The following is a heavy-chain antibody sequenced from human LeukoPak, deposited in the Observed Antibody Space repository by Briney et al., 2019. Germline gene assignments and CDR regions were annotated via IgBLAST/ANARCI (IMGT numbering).Heavy chain of an antibody. V-gene: IGHV4-34*01. Sequence: SETLSLTCAVYGGSFSGYYWSWIRQPPGKGLEWIGEINHSGSTNYNPSLKSRVTIAVDTSKNQFSLKLSSVTAADTAVYYCARRGRTVTTRWGQGTLVTVSS. D-gene: IGHD4-17*01. CDR2: INHSGST. CDR3: ARRGRTVTTR. J-gene: IGHJ4*02. CDR1: GGSFSGYY.